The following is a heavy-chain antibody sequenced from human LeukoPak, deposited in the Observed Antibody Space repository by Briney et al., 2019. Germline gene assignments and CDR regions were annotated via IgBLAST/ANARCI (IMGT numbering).Heavy chain of an antibody. CDR3: ASSVAGYYMDV. CDR1: GGSISSYY. D-gene: IGHD2-21*01. V-gene: IGHV4-59*01. CDR2: IYYSGST. J-gene: IGHJ6*03. Sequence: PSETLSLTCTVSGGSISSYYWSWIRQPPGKGLEWIGYIYYSGSTNYNPSLKSRVTISVDTSKNQFSLKLSSVTAADTAVYYCASSVAGYYMDVWGKGTTVTVSS.